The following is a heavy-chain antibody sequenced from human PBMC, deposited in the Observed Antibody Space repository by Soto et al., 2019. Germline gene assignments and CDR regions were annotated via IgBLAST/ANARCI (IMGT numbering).Heavy chain of an antibody. CDR2: IIPIFGTA. D-gene: IGHD4-17*01. V-gene: IGHV1-69*06. J-gene: IGHJ3*02. CDR1: GGTFSSYA. Sequence: QVQLVQSGAEVKKPGSSVKVSCKASGGTFSSYAISWVRQAPGQGLEWMGGIIPIFGTANYAQKFQGRVTITADKATSTADMELSSLRSEDTAVYYCARVPYVTTSIDFPDDAFDIWGQGTMVTVSS. CDR3: ARVPYVTTSIDFPDDAFDI.